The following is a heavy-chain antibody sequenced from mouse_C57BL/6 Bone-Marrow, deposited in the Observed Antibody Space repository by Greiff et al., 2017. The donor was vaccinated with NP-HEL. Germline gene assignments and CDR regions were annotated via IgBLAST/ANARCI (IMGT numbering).Heavy chain of an antibody. Sequence: EVHLVESGGDLVKPGGSLKLSCAASGFTFSSYGLSWVRQTPDKRLEWVATISSGGSYTYYPDSVKGRFTISRDNAKNTLYLQMSSLKSEDTAMYYCARLLLDYGSSFYFDYWGQGTTLTVSS. V-gene: IGHV5-6*01. CDR1: GFTFSSYG. D-gene: IGHD1-1*01. CDR2: ISSGGSYT. CDR3: ARLLLDYGSSFYFDY. J-gene: IGHJ2*01.